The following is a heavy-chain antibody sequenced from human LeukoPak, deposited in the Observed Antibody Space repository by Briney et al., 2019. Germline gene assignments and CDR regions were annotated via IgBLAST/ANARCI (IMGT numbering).Heavy chain of an antibody. Sequence: GGSLRLSCAASGFTFSSYSTNWVRQAPGKGLEWVSSISSSSSYIYYADSVKGRFTISRDNAKNSLYLQMNSLRAEDTAVYYCARDNGGGNDFWSGYYYGSSDNWFDPWGQGTLVTVSS. CDR2: ISSSSSYI. CDR3: ARDNGGGNDFWSGYYYGSSDNWFDP. J-gene: IGHJ5*02. CDR1: GFTFSSYS. D-gene: IGHD3-3*01. V-gene: IGHV3-21*01.